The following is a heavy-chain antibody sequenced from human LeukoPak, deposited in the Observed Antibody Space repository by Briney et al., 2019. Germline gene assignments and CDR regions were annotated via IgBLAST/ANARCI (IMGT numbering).Heavy chain of an antibody. V-gene: IGHV4-31*03. D-gene: IGHD3-10*01. CDR1: GVSISSDVYY. J-gene: IGHJ6*02. Sequence: PSETLSLTCTVSGVSISSDVYYWSWIRQDPGKVLEWIGYIYYSGITYYNPSLKSRVTISVDTSRNQFSLRVTSVTAAETAVYYCARDPRGYGVYVWGQGTTVTVSS. CDR3: ARDPRGYGVYV. CDR2: IYYSGIT.